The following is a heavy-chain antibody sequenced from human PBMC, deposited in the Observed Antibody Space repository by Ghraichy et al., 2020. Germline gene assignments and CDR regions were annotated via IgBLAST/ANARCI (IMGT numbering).Heavy chain of an antibody. CDR1: GFTFSSYS. V-gene: IGHV3-21*01. J-gene: IGHJ4*02. CDR3: ARDRDYGGDSGDY. D-gene: IGHD4-23*01. CDR2: ISSSSSYI. Sequence: AGSLRLSCSASGFTFSSYSMNWVRQAPGKGLEWVSSISSSSSYIYYADSVKGRFTISRDNAKNSLYLQMNSLRAEDTAVYYCARDRDYGGDSGDYWGQGTLVTVSS.